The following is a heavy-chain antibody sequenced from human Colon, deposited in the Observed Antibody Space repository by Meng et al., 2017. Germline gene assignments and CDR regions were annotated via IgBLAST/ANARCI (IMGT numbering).Heavy chain of an antibody. CDR3: ARGSASYYGFDS. D-gene: IGHD3-22*01. CDR1: GGSINSYY. J-gene: IGHJ4*02. CDR2: IYYTGSS. Sequence: QVQLQESGPGLVKPSETLSLTCTVSGGSINSYYWSWIRQPPGKGLEWIGYIYYTGSSYYNPSLKSRVAISVDTSKNQFSLRLSSVTAADTAVFYCARGSASYYGFDSWGQGTLVTVSS. V-gene: IGHV4-59*08.